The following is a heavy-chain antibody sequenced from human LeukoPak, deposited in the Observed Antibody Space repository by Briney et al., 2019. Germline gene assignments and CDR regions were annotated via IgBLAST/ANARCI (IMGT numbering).Heavy chain of an antibody. J-gene: IGHJ6*02. CDR2: VNSEGSRT. CDR3: ARDGRDGYNFNYYHAMDV. Sequence: TGGSLRLSCAAPGINIRSSWMHWVRQAPGTGLVWVARVNSEGSRTTYADSVKGRFTISRDNAKNTLFLQMNSLRAEDTAVYYCARDGRDGYNFNYYHAMDVWGQGTTVTVSS. CDR1: GINIRSSW. D-gene: IGHD5-24*01. V-gene: IGHV3-74*01.